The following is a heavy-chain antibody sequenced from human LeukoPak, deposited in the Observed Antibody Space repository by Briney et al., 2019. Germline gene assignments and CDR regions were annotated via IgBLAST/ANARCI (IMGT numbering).Heavy chain of an antibody. CDR2: ITTSATFI. V-gene: IGHV3-21*06. Sequence: PGGSLRLSCAASGFTFTDYCMHWVRQAPGKGLEWVASITTSATFIYYADSVKGRFTISRDNAKNSLYLQMNSLRAEDTAVYYWGRDQVGTIMDLDYWGQGTLVTVSS. CDR3: GRDQVGTIMDLDY. CDR1: GFTFTDYC. J-gene: IGHJ4*02. D-gene: IGHD1-26*01.